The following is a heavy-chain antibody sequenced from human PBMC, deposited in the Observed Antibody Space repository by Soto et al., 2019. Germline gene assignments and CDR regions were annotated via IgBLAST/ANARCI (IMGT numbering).Heavy chain of an antibody. D-gene: IGHD3-16*01. V-gene: IGHV1-3*01. CDR1: GYTFTSYG. J-gene: IGHJ6*02. CDR3: ARDPNHSPDYPHPYYYGMDV. Sequence: ASVKVSCKASGYTFTSYGIHWVRQAPGQRLEWTGWINAGNGNTKYSEEFQGRVTITRDTSASTAYLELSSLRSEDTAVYYCARDPNHSPDYPHPYYYGMDVWGQGTTVTVSS. CDR2: INAGNGNT.